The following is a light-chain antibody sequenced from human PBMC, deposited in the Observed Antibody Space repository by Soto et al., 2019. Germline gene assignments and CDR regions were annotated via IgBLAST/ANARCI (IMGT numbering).Light chain of an antibody. J-gene: IGKJ2*01. CDR1: QSISSY. CDR3: QQSYSTPYT. CDR2: AAS. Sequence: DIQMTQSPSSLSASVGDRVTITCRASQSISSYLNWYQQKPGKAPKLLIYAASSLQSGVPSRVSGSGSGTEFTLTISSLQPEDFATYYCQQSYSTPYTFCQGTKLEIQ. V-gene: IGKV1-39*01.